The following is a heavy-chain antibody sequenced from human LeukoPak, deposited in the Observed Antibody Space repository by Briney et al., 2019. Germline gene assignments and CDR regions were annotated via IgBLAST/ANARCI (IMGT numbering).Heavy chain of an antibody. CDR2: ISSNGGST. CDR1: GFTFSSYS. CDR3: ARAFMGAFDI. Sequence: GGSLRLSCAASGFTFSSYSMNWVRQAPGKGLEYVSAISSNGGSTYYANSVKGRFTISRDNSKNTLYLQMGSLRAEDMAVYYCARAFMGAFDIWGQGTMVTVSS. D-gene: IGHD3-10*01. J-gene: IGHJ3*02. V-gene: IGHV3-64*01.